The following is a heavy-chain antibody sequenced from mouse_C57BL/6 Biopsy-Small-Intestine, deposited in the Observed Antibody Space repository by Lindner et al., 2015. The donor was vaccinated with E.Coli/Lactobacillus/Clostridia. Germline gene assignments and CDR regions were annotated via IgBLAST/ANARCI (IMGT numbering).Heavy chain of an antibody. V-gene: IGHV1-9*01. D-gene: IGHD2-4*01. CDR2: ILPGSGNT. Sequence: QLQESGAELMKPGASVKLSCKATGYTFTGYWIEWVKQRPGHGLEWIGEILPGSGNTNYNEKFKGKATFTADTSSNTAYMQLSSLTTEDSAIYYCAREGDYDYDVVDSWGQGTTLTVSS. CDR3: AREGDYDYDVVDS. CDR1: GYTFTGYW. J-gene: IGHJ2*01.